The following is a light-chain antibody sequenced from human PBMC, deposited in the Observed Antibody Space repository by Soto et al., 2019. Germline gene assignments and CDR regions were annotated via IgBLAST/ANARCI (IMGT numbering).Light chain of an antibody. V-gene: IGKV3-15*01. CDR2: GAS. Sequence: EVVMTQSPATLSVSPGERATLSCGASQSVRSYLAWYQQKPGQAPRLLIHGASTRATGIPARFSGSGSGTDFTLTISSLQSEDFAVYYCHQYDNWPQTFGQGTKVDIK. CDR1: QSVRSY. CDR3: HQYDNWPQT. J-gene: IGKJ1*01.